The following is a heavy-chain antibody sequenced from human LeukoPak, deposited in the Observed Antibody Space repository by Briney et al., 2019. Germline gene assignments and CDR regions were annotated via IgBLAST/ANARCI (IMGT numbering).Heavy chain of an antibody. Sequence: ASVKVSCKASGYTFTDYALHWVRQAPGHTLEWMGMINVGSGDTKYSQKFQGRVPISRDTSANTAYMELSSLRSEDTAVYYCARGNGPGAYLIDFWGQGTLVTVSS. V-gene: IGHV1-3*01. J-gene: IGHJ4*02. CDR2: INVGSGDT. CDR3: ARGNGPGAYLIDF. D-gene: IGHD1-1*01. CDR1: GYTFTDYA.